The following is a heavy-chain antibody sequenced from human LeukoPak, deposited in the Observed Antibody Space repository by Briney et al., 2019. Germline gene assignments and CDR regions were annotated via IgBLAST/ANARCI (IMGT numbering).Heavy chain of an antibody. CDR3: AKDRGDIVVVVAPSPHY. D-gene: IGHD2-15*01. CDR2: IIGSGHRT. V-gene: IGHV3-23*01. CDR1: GFTFSSYA. Sequence: GGSLRPSCAASGFTFSSYAMTWVRQAPGKGLEWVSTIIGSGHRTYYADSVKGRFTISRDNSKNTLFLQMDNLRAEDTALYYCAKDRGDIVVVVAPSPHYWGQGTLVTVSS. J-gene: IGHJ4*02.